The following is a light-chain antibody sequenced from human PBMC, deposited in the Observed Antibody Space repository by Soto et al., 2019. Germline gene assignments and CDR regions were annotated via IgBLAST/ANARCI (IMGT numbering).Light chain of an antibody. CDR3: QQRSTWPT. Sequence: LVTQSPATLSLSPGKRATLSCRASKSVDFHLAWYQQKPGQAPRLLIYDASVRATGTPARFSGSGSGTAFTLTISSLEPEDFALYYCQQRSTWPTFGQGTRLEIK. J-gene: IGKJ5*01. CDR2: DAS. V-gene: IGKV3-11*01. CDR1: KSVDFH.